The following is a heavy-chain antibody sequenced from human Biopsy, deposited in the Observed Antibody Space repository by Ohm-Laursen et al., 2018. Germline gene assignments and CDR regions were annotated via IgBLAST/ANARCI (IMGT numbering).Heavy chain of an antibody. D-gene: IGHD2-15*01. CDR3: GNEVHGRDY. J-gene: IGHJ4*02. Sequence: SETLSLTCAVFGKTFSDYQWSWIRQPPGKGLEWIGQTNQAGTTNYNPSLKSRVSISADASKYEFSLRLTSVTAADTAVYLCGNEVHGRDYWGLGAQVTVSP. CDR1: GKTFSDYQ. V-gene: IGHV4-34*08. CDR2: TNQAGTT.